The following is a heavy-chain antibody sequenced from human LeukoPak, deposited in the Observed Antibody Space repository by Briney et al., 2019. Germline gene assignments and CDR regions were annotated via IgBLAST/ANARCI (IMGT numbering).Heavy chain of an antibody. CDR1: GFTFSNAW. J-gene: IGHJ4*02. CDR2: IKSQTDGGTA. V-gene: IGHV3-15*01. Sequence: GGSLRLSCAASGFTFSNAWMSWVRQAPGKGLEWVGRIKSQTDGGTADYVALVKGRFTISRDDSKHTLYLQVNSLKTEDTAVYYCTTGNWGSFSYWGQGTLVTVSS. D-gene: IGHD7-27*01. CDR3: TTGNWGSFSY.